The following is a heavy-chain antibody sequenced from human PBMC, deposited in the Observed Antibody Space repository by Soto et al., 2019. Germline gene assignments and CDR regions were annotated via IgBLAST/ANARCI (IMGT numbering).Heavy chain of an antibody. CDR2: ISPKSTYR. J-gene: IGHJ4*02. V-gene: IGHV3-11*06. CDR3: ARGGGGGLFEH. CDR1: VFPFSYYY. D-gene: IGHD2-21*01. Sequence: GGSLRLSCATSVFPFSYYYMIWIRQAPGKGLEWLSHISPKSTYRNYADSVKGRFTISRDNTKSSLFLQMNSLGVEDTAVYYCARGGGGGLFEHWGQGVLVTVSS.